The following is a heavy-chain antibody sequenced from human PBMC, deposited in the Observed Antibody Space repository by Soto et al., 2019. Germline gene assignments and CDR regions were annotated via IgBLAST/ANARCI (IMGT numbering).Heavy chain of an antibody. CDR1: GLTFSSYA. CDR2: SSGRGVYT. J-gene: IGHJ3*02. Sequence: EVHLLESGGDLVQPGGSLRLSCEASGLTFSSYAMRWVRQAPGKGLEWISSSSGRGVYTDYADSEKGRFPISRDNSKNTLHLQMNSLRAEDTAVYYCAKDSDIIVGVATIAPNAFEIWGQGTMVTVSS. CDR3: AKDSDIIVGVATIAPNAFEI. D-gene: IGHD2-15*01. V-gene: IGHV3-23*01.